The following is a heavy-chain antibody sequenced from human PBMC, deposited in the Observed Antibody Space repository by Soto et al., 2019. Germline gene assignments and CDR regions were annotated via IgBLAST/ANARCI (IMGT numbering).Heavy chain of an antibody. CDR3: ARGYYGSGSYAEYFQH. D-gene: IGHD3-10*01. J-gene: IGHJ1*01. V-gene: IGHV1-8*01. CDR1: GYTFTSYD. Sequence: ASVKVSCKASGYTFTSYDINWVRQATGQGLEWMGWMNPNSGNTGYAQKFQGRVTMTRNTSISTAYMELSSLRSEDTAVYYCARGYYGSGSYAEYFQHWGQGTLVTVSS. CDR2: MNPNSGNT.